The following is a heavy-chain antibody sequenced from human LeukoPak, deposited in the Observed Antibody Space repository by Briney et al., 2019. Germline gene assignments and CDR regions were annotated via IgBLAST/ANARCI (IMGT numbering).Heavy chain of an antibody. CDR1: GGSFSGYY. V-gene: IGHV4-34*01. J-gene: IGHJ4*02. CDR3: ARHLYYDYVWGSYRPVDY. Sequence: SETLSLTCAVYGGSFSGYYWSWIRQPPGKGLEWIGEINHSGSTNYNPSLKSRVTISVDTSKNQFSLKLSSVTAADTAVYYCARHLYYDYVWGSYRPVDYWGQGTLVTVSS. CDR2: INHSGST. D-gene: IGHD3-16*02.